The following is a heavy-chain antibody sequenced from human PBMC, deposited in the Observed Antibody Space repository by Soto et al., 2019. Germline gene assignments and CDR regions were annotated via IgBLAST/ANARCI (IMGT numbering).Heavy chain of an antibody. CDR3: ARQDSQLERTPS. V-gene: IGHV1-69*02. Sequence: QVQLVQSGAEVKKPGYSVKVSCKASGGTFSSYTISWVRQAPGQGLEWMERIIPILGIANYAQKVQGRVTITADKYTTTEYKELRSLRSGDTAVYYCARQDSQLERTPSWGQGTLVTVSS. J-gene: IGHJ1*01. CDR1: GGTFSSYT. D-gene: IGHD1-1*01. CDR2: IIPILGIA.